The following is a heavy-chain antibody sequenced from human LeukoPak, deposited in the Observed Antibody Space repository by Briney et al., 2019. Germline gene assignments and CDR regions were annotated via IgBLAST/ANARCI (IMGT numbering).Heavy chain of an antibody. V-gene: IGHV4-31*03. CDR1: GGSISSGGYY. CDR2: IYYSGST. Sequence: TLSLTCTVSGGSISSGGYYWSWIRQHPGKGLEWIGYIYYSGSTYYNPSLKSRVTISVDTSKNQFSLKLSSVTAADTAVYYCARDAAWYFDLWGRGTLVTVSS. CDR3: ARDAAWYFDL. D-gene: IGHD6-13*01. J-gene: IGHJ2*01.